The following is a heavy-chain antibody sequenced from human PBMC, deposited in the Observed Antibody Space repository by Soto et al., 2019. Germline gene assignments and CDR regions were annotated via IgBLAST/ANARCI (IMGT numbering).Heavy chain of an antibody. V-gene: IGHV3-30*18. CDR2: ISRGGSST. D-gene: IGHD3-22*01. CDR3: AKVWNGGSVTMIARYYFDY. CDR1: GFTFRTYA. J-gene: IGHJ4*02. Sequence: PGGSLRLSCAASGFTFRTYAMHWVRQAPGKGLEWVAVISRGGSSTDYGDSVKGRFTISRDNSKNTLYLQMNSLRAEDTAVYYCAKVWNGGSVTMIARYYFDYWGQGTLVTVSS.